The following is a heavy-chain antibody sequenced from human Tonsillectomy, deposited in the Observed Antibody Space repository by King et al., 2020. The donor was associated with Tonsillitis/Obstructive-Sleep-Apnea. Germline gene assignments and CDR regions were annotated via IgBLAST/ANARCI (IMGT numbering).Heavy chain of an antibody. D-gene: IGHD4-17*01. V-gene: IGHV3-20*04. Sequence: VQLVESGGGVVRPGGSLRLSCAASGFTFEDFGMSWVRQVPGKGLEWVSGINWNGDNTRYADSVKGRFTISRDNAKNSLYLQMRSLRAEDTAFYYCARNFGEPDYWGQGTLVTVSS. J-gene: IGHJ4*02. CDR2: INWNGDNT. CDR1: GFTFEDFG. CDR3: ARNFGEPDY.